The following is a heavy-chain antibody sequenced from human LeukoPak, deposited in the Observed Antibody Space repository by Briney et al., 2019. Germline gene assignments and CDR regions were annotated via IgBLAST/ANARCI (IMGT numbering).Heavy chain of an antibody. V-gene: IGHV3-23*01. CDR1: GFTFSSYA. J-gene: IGHJ4*02. D-gene: IGHD3-3*01. CDR2: ISGSGGST. CDR3: AKDSVYYDFWSGYYIY. Sequence: GGSLRLSCAASGFTFSSYAMSWVRQAPGKGLEWVSAISGSGGSTYYADSVKGRFTIPRDNSKNTLYLQMNSLRAEDTAVYYCAKDSVYYDFWSGYYIYWDQGTLVTVSS.